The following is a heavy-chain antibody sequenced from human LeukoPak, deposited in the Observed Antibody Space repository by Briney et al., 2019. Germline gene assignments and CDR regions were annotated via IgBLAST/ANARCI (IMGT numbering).Heavy chain of an antibody. CDR2: IKSKTDGGTT. V-gene: IGHV3-15*01. J-gene: IGHJ4*02. CDR3: TAVPTYYYDSSGYYYVNY. Sequence: GGSLRLSCAASGFTFSNAWMSWVRQAPGKGLEWVGRIKSKTDGGTTDYAAPVKGRFTISRDDSKNTLYLQMNSLKTEDTAVYYCTAVPTYYYDSSGYYYVNYWGQGTLVTVSS. CDR1: GFTFSNAW. D-gene: IGHD3-22*01.